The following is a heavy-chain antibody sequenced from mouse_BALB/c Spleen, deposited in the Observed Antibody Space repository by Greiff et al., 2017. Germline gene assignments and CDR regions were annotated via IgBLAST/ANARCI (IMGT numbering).Heavy chain of an antibody. D-gene: IGHD4-1*01. CDR2: IYPGDGDT. J-gene: IGHJ2*01. CDR3: ARLGRHYFDY. V-gene: IGHV1-87*01. CDR1: GYTFTSYW. Sequence: VQLQQSGAELARPGASVKLSCKASGYTFTSYWMQWVKQRPGQGLEWIGAIYPGDGDTRYTQKFKGKATLTADKSSSTAYMQLSSLASEDSAVYYCARLGRHYFDYWGQGTTLTVSS.